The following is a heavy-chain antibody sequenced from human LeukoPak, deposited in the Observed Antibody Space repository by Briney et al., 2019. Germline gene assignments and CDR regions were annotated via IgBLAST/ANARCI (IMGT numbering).Heavy chain of an antibody. D-gene: IGHD5-18*01. Sequence: GGSLRLSCVVSGFTFSSYGMHWVRQAPGKGLEWVAVTSYDGSNKYYSDSVKGRFTISRDNAKTSLYLQMNSLRAEDTAVYYCARDLSGVTGYTYGRGIDYWGQGTLVTVSS. V-gene: IGHV3-30*03. CDR3: ARDLSGVTGYTYGRGIDY. CDR1: GFTFSSYG. J-gene: IGHJ4*02. CDR2: TSYDGSNK.